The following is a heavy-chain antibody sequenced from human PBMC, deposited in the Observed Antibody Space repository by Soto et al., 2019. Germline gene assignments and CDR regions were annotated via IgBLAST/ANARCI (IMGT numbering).Heavy chain of an antibody. CDR2: ISGSGGST. V-gene: IGHV3-23*01. Sequence: PGGSLRLSCASSGFTFSSYAMSWVRQAPGKGLEWVSAISGSGGSTYYADSVKGRFTISRDNSKNTLYLQMNSLRAEDTAVYYCAKFSITMIRGYYFDYWGQGTLVTVSS. CDR1: GFTFSSYA. CDR3: AKFSITMIRGYYFDY. D-gene: IGHD3-10*01. J-gene: IGHJ4*02.